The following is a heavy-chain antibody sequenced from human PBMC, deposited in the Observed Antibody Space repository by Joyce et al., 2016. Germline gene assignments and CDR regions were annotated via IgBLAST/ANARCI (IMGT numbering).Heavy chain of an antibody. CDR3: ARFSGSYFPEDY. Sequence: EVQLVQSGPEVKKPGESLRISCEGSTYIFSSYWITGVRQVPGKGLEWMGRIDASDSFTKYSPAFQGHVTFSVDKSIHTAYLQWSSLKASDTAIYYCARFSGSYFPEDYWGQGTLVTVS. CDR2: IDASDSFT. J-gene: IGHJ4*02. V-gene: IGHV5-10-1*03. D-gene: IGHD1-26*01. CDR1: TYIFSSYW.